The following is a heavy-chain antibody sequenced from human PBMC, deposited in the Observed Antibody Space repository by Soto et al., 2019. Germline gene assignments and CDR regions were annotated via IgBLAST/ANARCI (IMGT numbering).Heavy chain of an antibody. CDR2: IIPIFGTI. CDR3: ARVFPDCWVEPGVVRGYLDT. V-gene: IGHV1-69*01. Sequence: QAQLVQSGAEVKEPGSSVKVSCKASVEFFSNYGISWVRQAPGQGLEWMGGIIPIFGTISYAEKFQGRVTITADESTNTVYMQLLSLRSADTAVYYCARVFPDCWVEPGVVRGYLDTWGRGTLVTVSS. J-gene: IGHJ4*02. D-gene: IGHD3-10*01. CDR1: VEFFSNYG.